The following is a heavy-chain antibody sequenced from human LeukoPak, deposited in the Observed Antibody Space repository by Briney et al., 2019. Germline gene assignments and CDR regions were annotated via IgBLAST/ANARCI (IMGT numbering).Heavy chain of an antibody. CDR3: AWGPAAVHP. J-gene: IGHJ5*02. CDR1: GYSLTNHY. Sequence: SETLSLTCAVHGYSLTNHYWIWIRQPPGKGLEWIAEVLHTGSTNYNPSFKSRVTISVDTSKNQFFLNLTSVTAADTAVYYCAWGPAAVHPWGQGILVTVSS. CDR2: VLHTGST. D-gene: IGHD6-13*01. V-gene: IGHV4-34*12.